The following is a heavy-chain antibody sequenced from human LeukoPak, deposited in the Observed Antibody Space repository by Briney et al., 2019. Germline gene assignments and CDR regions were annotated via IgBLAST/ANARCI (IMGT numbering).Heavy chain of an antibody. V-gene: IGHV4-39*07. J-gene: IGHJ6*03. Sequence: SETLSLTCTVSGGSISSSRYYWGWIRQPPGMGLEWIGSVYYSGSTDYNPSPKSRVTISVDTSKNLFSLKLSSVTAADTAVYYCAREGYDFLTGYGGYYYMDVWGKGTTVTVSS. D-gene: IGHD3-9*01. CDR3: AREGYDFLTGYGGYYYMDV. CDR2: VYYSGST. CDR1: GGSISSSRYY.